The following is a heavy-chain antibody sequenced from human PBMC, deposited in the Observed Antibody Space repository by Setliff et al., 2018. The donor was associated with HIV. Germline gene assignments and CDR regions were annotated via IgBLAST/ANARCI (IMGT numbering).Heavy chain of an antibody. CDR2: INPNTDGT. J-gene: IGHJ6*03. CDR1: GYSFTAYY. V-gene: IGHV1-2*02. D-gene: IGHD6-6*01. Sequence: ASVKVSCKASGYSFTAYYMQWVRQAPGQGLEWMGWINPNTDGTNSAQKFQGRVTMTRDTSISTVYMELSRLTSDDTAVYYCARDRERGQYSRSAVGGYYYYYMDVWGKGTTVTVSS. CDR3: ARDRERGQYSRSAVGGYYYYYMDV.